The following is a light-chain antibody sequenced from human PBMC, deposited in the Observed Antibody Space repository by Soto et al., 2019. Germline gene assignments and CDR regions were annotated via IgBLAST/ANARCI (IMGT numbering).Light chain of an antibody. J-gene: IGLJ2*01. V-gene: IGLV2-8*01. Sequence: QSALTQPPSASGSPGQSVTISCTGTSSDVGAYNYVSWYQQHPGKAPKLMIYEVTERPSGVPARFSGSKSGNTASLTVSGLQAEDEADCYCSSHGGIKNVLFGGGTKVTVL. CDR3: SSHGGIKNVL. CDR2: EVT. CDR1: SSDVGAYNY.